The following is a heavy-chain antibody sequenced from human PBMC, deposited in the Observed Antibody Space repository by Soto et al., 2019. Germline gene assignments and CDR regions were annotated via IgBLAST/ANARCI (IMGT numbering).Heavy chain of an antibody. Sequence: SETLSLTCTVSGGSISSSNYYWGWIRKPPGKGLEWIGSISYSGSTYYNPSLKSRVTMSVDTSKNQFSLKLTSVTAADTAVYYCARRRYSIGWSTNWFDPWGQGTLVTVSS. V-gene: IGHV4-39*01. CDR3: ARRRYSIGWSTNWFDP. D-gene: IGHD6-19*01. J-gene: IGHJ5*02. CDR2: ISYSGST. CDR1: GGSISSSNYY.